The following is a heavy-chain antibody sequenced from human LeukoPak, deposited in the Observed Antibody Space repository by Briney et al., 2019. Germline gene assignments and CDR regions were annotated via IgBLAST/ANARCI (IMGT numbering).Heavy chain of an antibody. CDR2: IRYDGSNK. D-gene: IGHD5-18*01. CDR3: VKDQDTAIVFDY. CDR1: GFTFSSYG. Sequence: GGSLRLSCAASGFTFSSYGMHWVRQAPGKGLEWVAFIRYDGSNKYYADSVKGRFTISRDNSKDTLYLQMNSLRAEDTAVYYCVKDQDTAIVFDYWGQGTLVTVSS. V-gene: IGHV3-30*02. J-gene: IGHJ4*02.